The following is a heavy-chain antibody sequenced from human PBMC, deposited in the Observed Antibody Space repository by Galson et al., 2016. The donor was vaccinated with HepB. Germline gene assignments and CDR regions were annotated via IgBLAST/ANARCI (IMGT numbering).Heavy chain of an antibody. Sequence: SETLSLTCNVSGASVSSYSWTWIRQPPGKGLEWIGYIYYSGSTDRNPSLKSRVTISIDTSKNQFFLTLRSVTAADTAVYYCARAPSATPLRRYYYMDVWGKGTPVTVSS. D-gene: IGHD2-2*01. CDR1: GASVSSYS. V-gene: IGHV4-59*02. CDR2: IYYSGST. J-gene: IGHJ6*03. CDR3: ARAPSATPLRRYYYMDV.